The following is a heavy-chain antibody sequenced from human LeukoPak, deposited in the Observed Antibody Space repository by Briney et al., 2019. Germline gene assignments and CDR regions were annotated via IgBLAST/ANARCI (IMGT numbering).Heavy chain of an antibody. CDR3: ARYSWDAFDI. CDR2: INPNSGTT. J-gene: IGHJ3*02. CDR1: GYTFTAYY. V-gene: IGHV1-2*04. Sequence: APVKHCCKASGYTFTAYYMHWVRQAPGQGLEWMGWINPNSGTTNYAQKFQDWVTMTRDTSISTAYLELTRLKSDDTAVYYCARYSWDAFDIWGEGTMVTVSS. D-gene: IGHD2-21*01.